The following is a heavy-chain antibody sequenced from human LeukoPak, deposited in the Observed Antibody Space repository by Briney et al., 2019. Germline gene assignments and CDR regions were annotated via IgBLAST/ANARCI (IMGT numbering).Heavy chain of an antibody. V-gene: IGHV3-30-3*01. CDR3: ATPLDYYDSSGYHQGGD. CDR1: GFIFNNYA. J-gene: IGHJ4*02. D-gene: IGHD3-22*01. CDR2: ISYDESNK. Sequence: LSGGFLRLSCAASGFIFNNYAMHWVRQAPGKGLEWLAVISYDESNKYYADSVKGRFTISRDNSKNALYLQMNILRAEDTAVYFCATPLDYYDSSGYHQGGDWGQGTLVTVSS.